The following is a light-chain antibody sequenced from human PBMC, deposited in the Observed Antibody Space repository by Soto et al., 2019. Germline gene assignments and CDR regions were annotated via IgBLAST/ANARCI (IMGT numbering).Light chain of an antibody. V-gene: IGKV3-11*01. CDR2: DAS. J-gene: IGKJ5*01. Sequence: EIVLTQSPATLSLSPGERATLSCRASQSVSSYLAWYQQKPGQAPRLLIYDASNRATGIAARFSGSGSGTDFTLTISSLEPEDCAVYYCQQRSNWPTFGQGTRLEIK. CDR3: QQRSNWPT. CDR1: QSVSSY.